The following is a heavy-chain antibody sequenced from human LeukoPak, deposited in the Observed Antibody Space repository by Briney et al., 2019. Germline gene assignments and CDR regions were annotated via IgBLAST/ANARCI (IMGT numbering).Heavy chain of an antibody. CDR3: ARDQYVAAAGYNWFDP. CDR2: IYHSGST. CDR1: GGSISSSNW. D-gene: IGHD6-13*01. V-gene: IGHV4-4*02. Sequence: SETLSLTCAVSGGSISSSNWWSWVRQPPGKGLEWIGEIYHSGSTTYTPSLKSRVTISVDKSKNQFSLKLSSVTAADTAVYYCARDQYVAAAGYNWFDPWGQGTLVTVSS. J-gene: IGHJ5*02.